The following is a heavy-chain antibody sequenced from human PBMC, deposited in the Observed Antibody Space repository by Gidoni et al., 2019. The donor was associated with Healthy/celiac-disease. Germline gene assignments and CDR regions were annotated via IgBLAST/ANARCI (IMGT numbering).Heavy chain of an antibody. Sequence: QVQLVQSGAEVKKPGASVKVPCKASGYIYTSYYMHWVRQAPGQGLEWLGIINPSGGSTRYTQKFQGRVAMTRGTSTGTVCMGLGSLGTGDTAVYYCARGEYSSSTRFGPWGQGTLVTVSS. V-gene: IGHV1-46*01. CDR1: GYIYTSYY. D-gene: IGHD6-6*01. CDR3: ARGEYSSSTRFGP. CDR2: INPSGGST. J-gene: IGHJ5*02.